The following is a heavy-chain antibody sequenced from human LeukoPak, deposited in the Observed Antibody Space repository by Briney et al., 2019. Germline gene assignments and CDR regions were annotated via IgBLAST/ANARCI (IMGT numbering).Heavy chain of an antibody. J-gene: IGHJ3*01. D-gene: IGHD6-25*01. CDR1: GFTFSSYT. CDR3: ARGMRQIDDAFDL. CDR2: ISSTSTYI. Sequence: PGGSLRLSCAASGFTFSSYTMNWVRQAPGKGLEWVSSISSTSTYIHDADSVKGRFTIYRDNAKKSLYLQMSSLRAKDTAMYYCARGMRQIDDAFDLWGQGTMVTVSS. V-gene: IGHV3-21*01.